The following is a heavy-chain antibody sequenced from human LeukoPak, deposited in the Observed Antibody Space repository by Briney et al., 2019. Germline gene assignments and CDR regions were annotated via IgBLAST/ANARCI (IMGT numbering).Heavy chain of an antibody. J-gene: IGHJ5*02. CDR1: GYTFTSYG. V-gene: IGHV1-46*01. D-gene: IGHD1-26*01. CDR3: ARDHSRTEGGTSFWWFDP. Sequence: GASVTVSCKASGYTFTSYGISWVRQAPGQGLEWMGVINPSGTTTVYAQKFQGRVTMTRDTSTSTDYLELRSLRSEDTATYYCARDHSRTEGGTSFWWFDPWGQGTLVIVSS. CDR2: INPSGTTT.